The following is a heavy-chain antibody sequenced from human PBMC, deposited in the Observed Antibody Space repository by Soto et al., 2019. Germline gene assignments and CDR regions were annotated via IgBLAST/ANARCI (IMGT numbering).Heavy chain of an antibody. V-gene: IGHV3-23*01. D-gene: IGHD3-22*01. CDR3: AKPIERPTMIVVVITEANGMDV. CDR2: ISGSGGST. J-gene: IGHJ6*02. CDR1: GFTFSSYA. Sequence: PGGSLRLSCAASGFTFSSYAMSWVRQAPGKGLEWVSAISGSGGSTYYADSVKGRFTISRDNSKNTLYLQMNSLRAEDTAVYYCAKPIERPTMIVVVITEANGMDVWGQGTTVTVSS.